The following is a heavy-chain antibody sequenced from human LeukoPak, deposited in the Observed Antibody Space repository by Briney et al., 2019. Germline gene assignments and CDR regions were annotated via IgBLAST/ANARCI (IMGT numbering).Heavy chain of an antibody. CDR1: GFTFSSYA. D-gene: IGHD3-10*01. V-gene: IGHV3-64*01. Sequence: GGSLRLSCAASGFTFSSYAMHWVRQAPGKGLEYVSAISSNGGSTYYANSVKGRFTISRDNSKNTLYLQMGSLRAEDMAVYYCARGGYYYATGDFQHWGQGTPVTVSS. CDR2: ISSNGGST. J-gene: IGHJ1*01. CDR3: ARGGYYYATGDFQH.